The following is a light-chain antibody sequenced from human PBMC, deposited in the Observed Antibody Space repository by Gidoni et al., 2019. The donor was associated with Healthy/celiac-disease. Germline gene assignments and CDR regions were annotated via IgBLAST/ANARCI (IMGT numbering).Light chain of an antibody. Sequence: EIVLTQSPATLSLSPGERATLSCRASQSVSSYLAWYQQKPGQAPRLLIYDASNRATGIPARVSGSGSGTDFTLTISSLEPEDFAVYYCQQRSNWPPHTFGGGTKVEIK. CDR1: QSVSSY. J-gene: IGKJ4*01. V-gene: IGKV3-11*01. CDR3: QQRSNWPPHT. CDR2: DAS.